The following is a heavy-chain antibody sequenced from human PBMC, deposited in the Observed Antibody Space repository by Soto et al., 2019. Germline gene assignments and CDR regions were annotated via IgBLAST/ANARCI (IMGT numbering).Heavy chain of an antibody. V-gene: IGHV4-34*01. J-gene: IGHJ5*02. Sequence: SETLSLTCAVYGGSVNGYYWNWIRQPPGKGLEWIGEIHHTGGTHYNQSLKSRVTMSVDTSKNQFSLRLSSVTATDTAIYYCPTRITVFGLLIPPFDPWGQGTQVTVSS. CDR2: IHHTGGT. CDR3: PTRITVFGLLIPPFDP. CDR1: GGSVNGYY. D-gene: IGHD3-3*01.